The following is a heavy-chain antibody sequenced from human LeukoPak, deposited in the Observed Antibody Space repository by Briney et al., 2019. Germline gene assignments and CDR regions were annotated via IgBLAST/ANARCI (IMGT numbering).Heavy chain of an antibody. CDR1: GFTVSSNY. CDR2: IYSGGST. CDR3: ARTRVAVAGMGFFDY. D-gene: IGHD6-19*01. V-gene: IGHV3-53*01. J-gene: IGHJ4*02. Sequence: GGSLRLSCAASGFTVSSNYMSWGRQAPGKGLEWVSVIYSGGSTYYADSVKGRFTISRDNSKNTLDLHMNSLRAEDTAVYYCARTRVAVAGMGFFDYWGQGTLVTVSS.